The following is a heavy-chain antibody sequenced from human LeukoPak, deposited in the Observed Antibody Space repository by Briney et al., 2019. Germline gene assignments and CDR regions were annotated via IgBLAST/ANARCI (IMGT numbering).Heavy chain of an antibody. D-gene: IGHD3-3*01. CDR3: AHGYYDFWSGYYTDYFDY. CDR2: IYWNDDK. J-gene: IGHJ4*02. V-gene: IGHV2-5*01. CDR1: GFSLSTSGVG. Sequence: SGPTLVNPTQTLTLTCTFSGFSLSTSGVGVGWIRQPPGKALEWLALIYWNDDKRYSPSLESRLTITKDTSKNQVVLTMTNMDPVDTATYYCAHGYYDFWSGYYTDYFDYWGQGTLVTVSS.